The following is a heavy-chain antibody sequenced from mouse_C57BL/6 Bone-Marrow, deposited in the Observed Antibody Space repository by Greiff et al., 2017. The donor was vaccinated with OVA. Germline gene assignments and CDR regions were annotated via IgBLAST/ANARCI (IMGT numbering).Heavy chain of an antibody. Sequence: QVQLQQSGAELVMPGASVKLSCKASGYTFTSYWMHWVKQRPGQGLEWIGEIDPSDSYTNYNQKFKGKSTLTVDKSSSTAYMQLSSLTSEDSAVYYCARWSPYYYGSSYWYFDVWGTGTTVTVSS. D-gene: IGHD1-1*01. CDR2: IDPSDSYT. CDR1: GYTFTSYW. J-gene: IGHJ1*03. CDR3: ARWSPYYYGSSYWYFDV. V-gene: IGHV1-69*01.